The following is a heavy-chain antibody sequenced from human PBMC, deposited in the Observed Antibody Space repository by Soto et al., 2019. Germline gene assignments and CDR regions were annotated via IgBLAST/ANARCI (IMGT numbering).Heavy chain of an antibody. CDR2: IYSGGST. J-gene: IGHJ6*02. CDR3: ARDLGILTGYSNYYAMDV. Sequence: PGGSLRLSCAASGFTVSSNYMSWVRQAPGKGLEWVSIIYSGGSTYYADSVKGRFTISRDNSKNTLYLQMNSLRAEDTAVYYCARDLGILTGYSNYYAMDVWGQGTTVTVSS. D-gene: IGHD3-9*01. V-gene: IGHV3-53*01. CDR1: GFTVSSNY.